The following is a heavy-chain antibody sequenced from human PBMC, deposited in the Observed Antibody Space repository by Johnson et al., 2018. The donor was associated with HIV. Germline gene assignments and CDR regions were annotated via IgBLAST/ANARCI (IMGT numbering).Heavy chain of an antibody. J-gene: IGHJ3*02. V-gene: IGHV3-7*05. Sequence: VQLVESGGGLVQPGGSLRLSCAVSGFTFSTYWMTWVRQAPGKGLEWVANIKQDGSEKYYVDSVKGRFTISRDNAKNSLYLQMNSLRAEDTAVYYCARESLTTSDAFDMWGQGTMVTVSS. CDR1: GFTFSTYW. CDR3: ARESLTTSDAFDM. D-gene: IGHD1-1*01. CDR2: IKQDGSEK.